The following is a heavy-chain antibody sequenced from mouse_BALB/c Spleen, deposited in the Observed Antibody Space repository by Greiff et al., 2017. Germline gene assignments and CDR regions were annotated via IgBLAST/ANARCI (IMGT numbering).Heavy chain of an antibody. J-gene: IGHJ4*01. D-gene: IGHD2-14*01. V-gene: IGHV6-6*01. CDR2: IRSKANNPAT. CDR1: GFTFSDSW. Sequence: EVMLVESGGGLVQPGGSMKLSCAASGFTFSDSWMDWVRQSPEKGLEWVAEIRSKANNPATYYAESVKGRFTISRDDSKSSVYLQMNSLRAEDTGIYYCSYYRYYYYAMDYWGQGTSVTVSS. CDR3: SYYRYYYYAMDY.